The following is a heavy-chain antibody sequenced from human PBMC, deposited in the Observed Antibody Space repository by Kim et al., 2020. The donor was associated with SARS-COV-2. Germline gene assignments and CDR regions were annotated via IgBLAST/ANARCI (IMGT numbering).Heavy chain of an antibody. J-gene: IGHJ4*02. Sequence: KSRVTKSVDTSKNQFSLKLSSVTAADTAVYYCARGLGYYYGSGSQGLGDYWGQGTLVTVSS. CDR3: ARGLGYYYGSGSQGLGDY. V-gene: IGHV4-34*01. D-gene: IGHD3-10*01.